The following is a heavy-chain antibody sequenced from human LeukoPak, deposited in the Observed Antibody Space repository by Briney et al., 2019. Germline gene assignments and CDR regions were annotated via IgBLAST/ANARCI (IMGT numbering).Heavy chain of an antibody. CDR1: GFTFGDYG. CDR2: INWIGGST. V-gene: IGHV3-20*04. Sequence: GGSLRLSCAASGFTFGDYGMNWVRQVPGKGLGWVSGINWIGGSTGYGDSVKGRFTISRDNAKNSLYLQMNSLRAEDTALYYCAKNWGSFSWYFDLWGRGTLVTVSS. CDR3: AKNWGSFSWYFDL. J-gene: IGHJ2*01. D-gene: IGHD2/OR15-2a*01.